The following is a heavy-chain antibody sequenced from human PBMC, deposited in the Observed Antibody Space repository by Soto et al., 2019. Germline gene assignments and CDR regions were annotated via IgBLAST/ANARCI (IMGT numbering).Heavy chain of an antibody. J-gene: IGHJ6*01. V-gene: IGHV1-18*01. D-gene: IGHD2-15*01. CDR2: ISAYNGNT. CDR3: ARPVVTNYYYYGMDV. CDR1: GYTFTSYG. Sequence: ASVKVSCKASGYTFTSYGISWVRQAPGQGLEWMGWISAYNGNTNYAQKLQGRVTMTTDTSTSTAYMELRSLRSDDTAVYYCARPVVTNYYYYGMDVWGQGTTVTVYS.